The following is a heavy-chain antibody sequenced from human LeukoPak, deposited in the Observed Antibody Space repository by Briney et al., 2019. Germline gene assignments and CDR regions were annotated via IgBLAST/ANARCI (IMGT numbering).Heavy chain of an antibody. CDR3: ARLGAGPTYYDFWSGYSSFYFDY. D-gene: IGHD3-3*01. V-gene: IGHV6-1*01. CDR1: GDSFSSNSAA. J-gene: IGHJ4*02. Sequence: SQTLSLTCAISGDSFSSNSAAWNWIRQSPSRGLEWLGRTYYRSKWYNDYAVSVKSRITINPDTSKNQFSLKLSSVTAADTAVYYCARLGAGPTYYDFWSGYSSFYFDYWGQGTLVTVSS. CDR2: TYYRSKWYN.